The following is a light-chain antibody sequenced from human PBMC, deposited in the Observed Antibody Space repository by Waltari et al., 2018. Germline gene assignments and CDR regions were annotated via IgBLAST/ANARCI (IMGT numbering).Light chain of an antibody. CDR2: DVS. Sequence: QSALTQPASVSGSPGQSITISCSGISSDVGGYNFVSWYQQHTGKAPKLLIFDVSNLPSGISNRVSVSKSGNTASLTISGLQPEDEADYYCSSYRRSSTYLLLGGETKLTVL. J-gene: IGLJ2*01. V-gene: IGLV2-14*03. CDR3: SSYRRSSTYLL. CDR1: SSDVGGYNF.